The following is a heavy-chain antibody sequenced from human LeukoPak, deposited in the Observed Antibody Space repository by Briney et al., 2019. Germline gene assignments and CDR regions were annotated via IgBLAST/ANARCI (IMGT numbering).Heavy chain of an antibody. J-gene: IGHJ6*03. V-gene: IGHV3-11*06. CDR3: ASANCGGDCYRDYYYMDV. CDR1: GFTFSDYY. D-gene: IGHD2-21*02. Sequence: GGSLRLSCAAAGFTFSDYYMSWIRQAPGKGLEWVSSISSSSSYIYYADSVKGRFTISRDNAKNSLYLQMNSLRAEDTAVYYCASANCGGDCYRDYYYMDVWGKGTTVTVSS. CDR2: ISSSSSYI.